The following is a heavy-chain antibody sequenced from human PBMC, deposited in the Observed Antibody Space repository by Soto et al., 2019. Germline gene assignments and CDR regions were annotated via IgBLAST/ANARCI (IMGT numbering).Heavy chain of an antibody. J-gene: IGHJ1*01. CDR2: VYYNGNI. Sequence: QVQLQESGPGLVKPLETLSLTCTVPGGSITSYYWSWVRQPPGKGLEWFAYVYYNGNINYNASLKRRLSLSLGTSKNQFSLRLSSATAADTAVSYCATGRVYFGSEYWGQGTLVTISS. V-gene: IGHV4-59*01. CDR1: GGSITSYY. D-gene: IGHD3-10*01. CDR3: ATGRVYFGSEY.